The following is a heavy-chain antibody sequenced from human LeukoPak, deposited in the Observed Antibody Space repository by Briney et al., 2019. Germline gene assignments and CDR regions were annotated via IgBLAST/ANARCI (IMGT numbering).Heavy chain of an antibody. CDR1: GGPISSSSYY. J-gene: IGHJ5*02. CDR2: IYYSGST. CDR3: ARRSGYCSGGSCYPNWFDP. V-gene: IGHV4-39*01. D-gene: IGHD2-15*01. Sequence: SETLSLTCTVSGGPISSSSYYWGWIRQPPGKGLEWIGSIYYSGSTYYNPSLKSRVTISVDTSKNQFSLKLSSVTAADTAAYYCARRSGYCSGGSCYPNWFDPWGQGTLVTVSS.